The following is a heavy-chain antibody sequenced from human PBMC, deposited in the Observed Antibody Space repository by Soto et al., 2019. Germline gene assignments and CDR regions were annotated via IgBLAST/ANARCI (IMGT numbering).Heavy chain of an antibody. CDR3: ARKVTYYDSSGYYYYFDY. CDR2: ISSSSSYI. CDR1: GFTFSSYS. V-gene: IGHV3-21*01. J-gene: IGHJ4*02. D-gene: IGHD3-22*01. Sequence: GGSLRLSCAASGFTFSSYSMNWVRQAPGKGLEWVSSISSSSSYIYYADSVKGRFTISRDNAKNSLYLQMNSLRAEDTAVYYCARKVTYYDSSGYYYYFDYWGQGTLVTVSS.